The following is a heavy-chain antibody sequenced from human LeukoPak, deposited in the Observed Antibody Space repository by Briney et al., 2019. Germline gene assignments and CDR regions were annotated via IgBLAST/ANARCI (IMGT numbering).Heavy chain of an antibody. J-gene: IGHJ6*03. CDR3: TTVYSGYEGFYYYYYYMDV. Sequence: GSLRLSCAASGFTFGNAWMSWVRQAPGKGLEWVGRIKSKTDGGTTDYAAPVKGRFTISRDDSKNTLYLQMNSLKTEDTAVYYCTTVYSGYEGFYYYYYYMDVWGKGTTVTVSS. CDR2: IKSKTDGGTT. V-gene: IGHV3-15*01. CDR1: GFTFGNAW. D-gene: IGHD5-12*01.